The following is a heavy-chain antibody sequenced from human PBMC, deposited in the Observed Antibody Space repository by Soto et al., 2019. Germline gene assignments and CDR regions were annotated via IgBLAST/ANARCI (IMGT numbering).Heavy chain of an antibody. V-gene: IGHV4-31*03. J-gene: IGHJ5*02. CDR1: GGSISGGRDY. Sequence: QVQLQESGPRLVKPSQTLSLTCTVSGGSISGGRDYWSWIHQHPGGGLEWIGYIYYNGNTFHSPSLQRRVSISLDTSKNSFALNLTSMTAADTAVYYCARSPSFPDFWSGPADLWGQGILVTVS. D-gene: IGHD3-3*01. CDR3: ARSPSFPDFWSGPADL. CDR2: IYYNGNT.